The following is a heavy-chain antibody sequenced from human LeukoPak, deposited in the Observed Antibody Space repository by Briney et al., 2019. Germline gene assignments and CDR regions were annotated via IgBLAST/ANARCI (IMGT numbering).Heavy chain of an antibody. CDR3: ARDLARGSGSEPTSSFDY. J-gene: IGHJ4*02. CDR1: GFTFSSYW. V-gene: IGHV3-7*03. D-gene: IGHD3-10*01. CDR2: IKQDGSEK. Sequence: GSLRLSCAASGFTFSSYWMSWVRQAPGKGLEWVANIKQDGSEKYYVDSVKGRFTISRDNAKNSLYLQMNSLRAEDTAVYYCARDLARGSGSEPTSSFDYWGQGTLVTVSS.